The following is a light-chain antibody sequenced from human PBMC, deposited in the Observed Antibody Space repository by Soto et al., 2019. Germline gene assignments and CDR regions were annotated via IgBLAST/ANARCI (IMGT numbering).Light chain of an antibody. J-gene: IGLJ1*01. CDR1: SSDVGNYNL. Sequence: QSALTQPASVSGSPGQSIAISCTGTSSDVGNYNLVSWYQQHSGKAPKLMIYEGTKRPSGVSDRFSGSKSGNTASLTISGLQADDEADYYCCSYASTGTYVCGTETKVTVL. V-gene: IGLV2-23*01. CDR3: CSYASTGTYV. CDR2: EGT.